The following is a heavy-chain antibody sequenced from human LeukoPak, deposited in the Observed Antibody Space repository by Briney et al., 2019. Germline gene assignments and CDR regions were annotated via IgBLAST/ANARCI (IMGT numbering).Heavy chain of an antibody. D-gene: IGHD3-3*01. CDR1: GGTFSSYA. CDR2: IIPIFGTA. J-gene: IGHJ3*02. CDR3: ARDGRIYDFWSGYPDDAFDI. V-gene: IGHV1-69*05. Sequence: SVKVSCKASGGTFSSYAISWVRQAPGQGLEWMGGIIPIFGTANYAQKFQGRVTITTDESTSTAYMELSSLRSEDTAVYYCARDGRIYDFWSGYPDDAFDIWGQGTMVTVSS.